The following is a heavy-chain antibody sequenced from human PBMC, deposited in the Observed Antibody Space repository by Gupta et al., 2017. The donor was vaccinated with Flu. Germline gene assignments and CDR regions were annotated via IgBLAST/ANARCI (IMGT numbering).Heavy chain of an antibody. D-gene: IGHD1-26*01. CDR3: VRGVGPTPWYFDL. CDR2: IGSAGDT. CDR1: GFTFSSYD. Sequence: EVQLLESGGGLVQPGGSLRLSCAASGFTFSSYDTHWVRQSSGKGLEWVSHIGSAGDTYYPGSVKGRFTISRENAKNSLYLQMNSLTAGDTAVYYCVRGVGPTPWYFDLWGRGTLVTVSS. J-gene: IGHJ2*01. V-gene: IGHV3-13*04.